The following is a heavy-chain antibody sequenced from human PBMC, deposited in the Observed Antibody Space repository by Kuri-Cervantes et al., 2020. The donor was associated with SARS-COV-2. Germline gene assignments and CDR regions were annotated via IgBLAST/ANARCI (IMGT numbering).Heavy chain of an antibody. CDR2: LKSRSDGGAR. V-gene: IGHV3-15*01. D-gene: IGHD6-6*01. J-gene: IGHJ4*02. Sequence: GGSLRLSCAASGISFNNAWMGWVRQTPGKGLEWVGRLKSRSDGGARDYAEPVKGRFVISRDDATSTMYLQVNSLIIEDTGIYYCTTDRGIAGRPLFDYWGQGTLVTVSS. CDR1: GISFNNAW. CDR3: TTDRGIAGRPLFDY.